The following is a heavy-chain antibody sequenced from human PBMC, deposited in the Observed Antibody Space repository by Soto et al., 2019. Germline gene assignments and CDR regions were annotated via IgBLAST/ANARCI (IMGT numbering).Heavy chain of an antibody. J-gene: IGHJ4*02. CDR3: TRGRWVLPLFDH. V-gene: IGHV3-74*01. CDR2: INSAGSGI. Sequence: GGSLRLSCTASGFFFSSYLMFWVRYVPGKGLEWVSRINSAGSGIDYAGSVKGRFTVSRDNANNTLYLHLSSLSAEDTAVYYCTRGRWVLPLFDHWGQGTPVTVSS. CDR1: GFFFSSYL. D-gene: IGHD3-10*01.